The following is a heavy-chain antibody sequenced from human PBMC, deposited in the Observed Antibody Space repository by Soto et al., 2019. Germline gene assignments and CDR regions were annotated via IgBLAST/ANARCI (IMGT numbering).Heavy chain of an antibody. CDR2: IYHNGST. V-gene: IGHV4-4*02. CDR3: ARVPQAYCGGDCYGNWLDP. Sequence: PSETLSLTCAVSGGSISSSNWWSWVRQPPGKGLEWIGEIYHNGSTNYNPSLKRRVTISVDKSKNQFSLKLSSVTVADMAVYYCARVPQAYCGGDCYGNWLDPWGQGTLVTVSS. D-gene: IGHD2-21*02. CDR1: GGSISSSNW. J-gene: IGHJ5*02.